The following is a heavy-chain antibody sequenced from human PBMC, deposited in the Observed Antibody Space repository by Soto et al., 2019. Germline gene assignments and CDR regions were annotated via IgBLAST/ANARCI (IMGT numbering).Heavy chain of an antibody. CDR2: IYYSGST. Sequence: QVQLQESGPGLVKPSQTLSLTCTVSGGSISSGDYYWSWIRQPPGKGLEWIGYIYYSGSTYYNPSLKSRVTISVDTSKNQFSLKLSSVTTADTAVYYCARGASSGYYANWFDPWGQGTLVTVSS. V-gene: IGHV4-30-4*01. CDR3: ARGASSGYYANWFDP. D-gene: IGHD3-22*01. CDR1: GGSISSGDYY. J-gene: IGHJ5*02.